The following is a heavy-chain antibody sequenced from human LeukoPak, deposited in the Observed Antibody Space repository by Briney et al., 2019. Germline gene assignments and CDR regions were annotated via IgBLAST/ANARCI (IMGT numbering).Heavy chain of an antibody. D-gene: IGHD5-24*01. Sequence: PSQTLSLTCTVSGGSISSGGYYWSWIRQPPGKGLEWIGYIYHSGSTYYNPSLKSRVTISVDTSKNQFSLKLSSVTAADTAVYYCARLERWLQAYFDYWGQGTLVTVSS. V-gene: IGHV4-30-2*02. J-gene: IGHJ4*02. CDR1: GGSISSGGYY. CDR3: ARLERWLQAYFDY. CDR2: IYHSGST.